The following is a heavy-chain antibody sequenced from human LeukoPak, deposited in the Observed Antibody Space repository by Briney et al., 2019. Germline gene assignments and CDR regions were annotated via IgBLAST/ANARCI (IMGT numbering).Heavy chain of an antibody. V-gene: IGHV4-39*07. D-gene: IGHD6-19*01. J-gene: IGHJ5*02. Sequence: PSETLSLTCTVSAGSISSSSYSWGWIRQPPGKGLEWIGSIYYSGSTYYNPSLKSRVTISVDTSKNQFSLKLSSVTAADTAVYYCAKDSESSGWYREDNWFDPWGQGTLVTVSS. CDR2: IYYSGST. CDR1: AGSISSSSYS. CDR3: AKDSESSGWYREDNWFDP.